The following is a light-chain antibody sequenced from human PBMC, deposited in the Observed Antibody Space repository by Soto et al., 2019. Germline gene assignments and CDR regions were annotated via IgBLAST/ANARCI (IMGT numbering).Light chain of an antibody. Sequence: QSVLTQPPSASGTPGQRVTISCSGSSSNIGSNYVYWYQQLPGTAPKLLIYSNNQRPSGVPDRFSGSKSGTSASLAISGLRSEDEADYYCSTWDVSLNGWVFGGGTKLTVL. V-gene: IGLV1-47*02. CDR2: SNN. J-gene: IGLJ3*02. CDR3: STWDVSLNGWV. CDR1: SSNIGSNY.